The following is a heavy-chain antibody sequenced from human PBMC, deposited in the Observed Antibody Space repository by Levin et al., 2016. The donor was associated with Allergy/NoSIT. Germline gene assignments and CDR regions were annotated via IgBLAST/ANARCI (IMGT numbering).Heavy chain of an antibody. CDR3: ARARIAVSGTVWFDP. V-gene: IGHV4-39*01. D-gene: IGHD6-19*01. Sequence: PGKGLEWMANIIYSGKTYYNPSVSSRVTISVDTSKNQFSLKLSSVTAADTAMYYCARARIAVSGTVWFDPWGQGTLVTVSS. CDR2: IIYSGKT. J-gene: IGHJ5*02.